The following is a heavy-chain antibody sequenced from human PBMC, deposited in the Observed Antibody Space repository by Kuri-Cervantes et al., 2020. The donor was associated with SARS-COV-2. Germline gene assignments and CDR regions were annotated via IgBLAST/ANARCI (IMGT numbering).Heavy chain of an antibody. V-gene: IGHV3-48*03. CDR3: ARGLGGTVTPPGMDV. CDR1: GFTFSSYE. J-gene: IGHJ6*02. Sequence: GESLKISCAASGFTFSSYEMNWVRQAPGKGLEWVSYISSSGSTIYYADSVKGRFTISRDNAKNSLYLQMNSLRAEDTAVYYCARGLGGTVTPPGMDVWGQGTTVTVSS. D-gene: IGHD4-17*01. CDR2: ISSSGSTI.